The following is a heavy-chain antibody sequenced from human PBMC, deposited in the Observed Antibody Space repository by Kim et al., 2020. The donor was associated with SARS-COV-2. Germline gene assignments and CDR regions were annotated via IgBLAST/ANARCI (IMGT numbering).Heavy chain of an antibody. D-gene: IGHD3-10*01. Sequence: STYYADSVKGRFTISRDNSKNTLYLQMNSLRAEDTAVYYCARGRGCGMDVWRQGTTVTVSS. CDR2: ST. V-gene: IGHV3-66*01. J-gene: IGHJ6*02. CDR3: ARGRGCGMDV.